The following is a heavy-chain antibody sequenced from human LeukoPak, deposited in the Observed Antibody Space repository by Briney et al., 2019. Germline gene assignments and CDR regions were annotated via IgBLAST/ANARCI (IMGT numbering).Heavy chain of an antibody. CDR3: AQFVDAYDSPDY. J-gene: IGHJ4*02. Sequence: SETLSLTCVVSGGSISNNNWWTWVRQPPGQGLEWIGEIHHSGSTNYSPSLKSRVTISIDKSKSQFSLDLRSVTAADTAVYYCAQFVDAYDSPDYWGQGTLVTVSP. V-gene: IGHV4-4*02. D-gene: IGHD5-12*01. CDR2: IHHSGST. CDR1: GGSISNNNW.